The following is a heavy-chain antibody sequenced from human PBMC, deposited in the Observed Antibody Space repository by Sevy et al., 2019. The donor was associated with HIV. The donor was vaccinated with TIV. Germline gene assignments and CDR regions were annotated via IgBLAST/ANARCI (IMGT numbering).Heavy chain of an antibody. CDR2: DGSSK. V-gene: IGHV3-30-3*01. CDR1: GFTFSIYA. D-gene: IGHD2-15*01. J-gene: IGHJ4*02. CDR3: ARGSSENRNYFDY. Sequence: GGYLRLSCAASGFTFSIYAMHWVRQAPGKGLEWVVLDGSSKYHADSVKGRFTISRDNSKNTLYLQMNSLRPEDTAVYYCARGSSENRNYFDYWGQGTLVTVSS.